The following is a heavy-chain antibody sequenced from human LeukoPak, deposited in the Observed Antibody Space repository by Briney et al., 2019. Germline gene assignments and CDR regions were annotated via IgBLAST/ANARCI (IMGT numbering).Heavy chain of an antibody. Sequence: GGSLRLSCAASGFTFSSYGMHWVRQAPGKGLEWVANIKQDGSEKYYVDSVKGRFTISRDNAKNSLYLQMNSLRAEDTAVYYCARVVGVVPAATFDYWGQGTLVTVSS. V-gene: IGHV3-7*01. D-gene: IGHD2-2*01. CDR1: GFTFSSYG. J-gene: IGHJ4*02. CDR2: IKQDGSEK. CDR3: ARVVGVVPAATFDY.